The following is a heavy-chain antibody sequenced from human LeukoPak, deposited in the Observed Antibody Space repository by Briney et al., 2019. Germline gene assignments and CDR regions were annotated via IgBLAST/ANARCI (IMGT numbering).Heavy chain of an antibody. Sequence: SETLSLTCTVSGGSLINYYWSWIRQPAGKGLEWIGRIYASGSTSYNPSLKSRVTISVDKSRKQFSLELTSVTAADTAVYYCARGEGAIAVAGYFDYWGQGTLVTVSS. V-gene: IGHV4-4*07. CDR1: GGSLINYY. D-gene: IGHD6-19*01. CDR3: ARGEGAIAVAGYFDY. CDR2: IYASGST. J-gene: IGHJ4*02.